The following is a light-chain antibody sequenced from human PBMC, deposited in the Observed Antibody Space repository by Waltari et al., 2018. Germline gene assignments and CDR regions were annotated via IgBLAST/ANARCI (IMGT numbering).Light chain of an antibody. CDR1: SGHSSYA. V-gene: IGLV4-69*01. CDR3: QTWGTGTHVV. J-gene: IGLJ2*01. Sequence: QPELTQSPSASASLGASVKLTCILSSGHSSYAIAWHQQQPQKGPWYLLKLNSTGSHNKGDGIPVRFSGSSSVAERYLTISSLQSEDEADYYCQTWGTGTHVVFGGGTKLTVL. CDR2: LNSTGSH.